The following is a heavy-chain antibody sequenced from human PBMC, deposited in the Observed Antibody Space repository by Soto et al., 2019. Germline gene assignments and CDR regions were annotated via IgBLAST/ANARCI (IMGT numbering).Heavy chain of an antibody. CDR2: TSHTGTT. Sequence: QVQLQESGPGLVKPSETLSLTCTVSGVSISSDYWTWIRQSPGKGLEWIAYTSHTGTTDYNPSLKSRVXTXPXXPTHQLSLKLSSVTAADPAVSYFARVPPWMVACDIWGQGTKVTVSS. CDR3: ARVPPWMVACDI. V-gene: IGHV4-59*01. CDR1: GVSISSDY. D-gene: IGHD5-12*01. J-gene: IGHJ3*02.